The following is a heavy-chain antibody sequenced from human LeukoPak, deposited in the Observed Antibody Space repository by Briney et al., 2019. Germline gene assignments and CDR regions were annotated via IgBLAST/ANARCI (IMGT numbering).Heavy chain of an antibody. J-gene: IGHJ5*02. CDR1: GFTFSSYW. V-gene: IGHV3-74*01. D-gene: IGHD2-15*01. CDR2: INNDGRGT. CDR3: VRGGESTWS. Sequence: GGSLRLSCAASGFTFSSYWMHWVRQAPGKGPVWVSRINNDGRGTTYADSVKGRFTISRDDAKNTLYLQMNSLRAEDTAVYYCVRGGESTWSWGQGTLVTVSS.